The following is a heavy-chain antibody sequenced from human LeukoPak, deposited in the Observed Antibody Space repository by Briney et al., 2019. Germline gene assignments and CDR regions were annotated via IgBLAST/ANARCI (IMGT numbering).Heavy chain of an antibody. CDR2: IHDSGST. J-gene: IGHJ5*02. V-gene: IGHV4-59*01. CDR1: GGSISSYY. Sequence: PSETLSLTCTVSGGSISSYYWSWIRQPPGKGLEWIAYIHDSGSTNYNPSLKSRATISLDTSKNQISLSLTSVTAADTAVYYCARCVVIIATGWFDPWGQGTLVTVSS. CDR3: ARCVVIIATGWFDP. D-gene: IGHD2-21*01.